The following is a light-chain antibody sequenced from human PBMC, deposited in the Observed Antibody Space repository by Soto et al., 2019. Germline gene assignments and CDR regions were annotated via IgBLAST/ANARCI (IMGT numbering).Light chain of an antibody. CDR3: TVWDDSLRRRL. Sequence: QSALTQPPSASGTPGQRVTISCSGTSSSIESNYVYWYQQLPGTAPRLLIYRNNQRPLGVPDRFSGSKSGTSASLAISALRSEDEADYYCTVWDDSLRRRLFGGGTKVTVL. CDR2: RNN. J-gene: IGLJ2*01. CDR1: SSSIESNY. V-gene: IGLV1-47*01.